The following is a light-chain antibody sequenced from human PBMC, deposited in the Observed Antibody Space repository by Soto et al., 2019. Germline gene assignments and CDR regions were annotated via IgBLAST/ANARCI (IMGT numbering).Light chain of an antibody. V-gene: IGLV2-14*01. J-gene: IGLJ1*01. CDR1: SSDVGGYNS. CDR3: SSFTRSVTYV. CDR2: KVS. Sequence: QSVLTQPASVSGSPGQSITISCTGTSSDVGGYNSVSWYQQHPGKAPKVMIYKVSNRPSGVSDRFSGSKSGNTASLTIPGLQAEDEADYYCSSFTRSVTYVFGTGTKVTVL.